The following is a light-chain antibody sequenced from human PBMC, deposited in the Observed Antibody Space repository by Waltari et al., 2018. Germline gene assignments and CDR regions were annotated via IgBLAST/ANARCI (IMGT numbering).Light chain of an antibody. Sequence: SSELTQDPGVSVALGQTFTITCQGDSLRTSYSTWYQLKPGQAPVLVIYGEDKRPSGIPDRFSGYSSGTTSSLTITGAQAEDEADYYCSSRNGRADQVVFAGGTKVTVL. CDR1: SLRTSY. V-gene: IGLV3-19*01. CDR3: SSRNGRADQVV. CDR2: GED. J-gene: IGLJ3*02.